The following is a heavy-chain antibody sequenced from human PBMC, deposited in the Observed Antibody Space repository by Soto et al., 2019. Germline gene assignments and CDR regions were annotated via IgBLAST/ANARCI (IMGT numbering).Heavy chain of an antibody. J-gene: IGHJ6*02. D-gene: IGHD3-3*01. CDR3: VGNGYYPMRV. Sequence: QVQLQESGPGLVKPSGTLSLTCVVSGGSISNNDWWSWVRQSPGKGLEWIGEIHHSGSPNYNPALRRGVTISLDKAKNRLTLELTAVTGADTAVYFCVGNGYYPMRVWGQGTTVTVSS. V-gene: IGHV4-4*02. CDR1: GGSISNNDW. CDR2: IHHSGSP.